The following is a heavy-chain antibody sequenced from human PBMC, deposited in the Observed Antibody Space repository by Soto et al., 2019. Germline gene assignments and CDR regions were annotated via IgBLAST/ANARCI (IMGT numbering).Heavy chain of an antibody. Sequence: ASVKVSCKASGYTFTSYAMHWVRQAPGQRLEWMGWINAGNGNTKYSQKFQGRVTITRDTSASTAYMELRSLRSEDTAVYYCAMVDNYVTPTPQDVWGQGTTVTVSS. CDR1: GYTFTSYA. V-gene: IGHV1-3*01. D-gene: IGHD3-16*01. CDR2: INAGNGNT. CDR3: AMVDNYVTPTPQDV. J-gene: IGHJ6*02.